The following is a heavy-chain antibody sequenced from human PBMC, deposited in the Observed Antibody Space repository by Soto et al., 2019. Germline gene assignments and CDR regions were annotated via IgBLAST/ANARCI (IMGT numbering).Heavy chain of an antibody. D-gene: IGHD2-2*01. Sequence: QVRLVQSGAEVKKPGSSVKVSCKASGGTFSSYAISWVRQAPGQGLEWMGGIIPIFGTANYAQKFQGRVTITADESTSTAYMELSSLRSEDTAVYYCARVIVVVPAARSHYYYYGMDVWGQGTTVTVSS. V-gene: IGHV1-69*01. CDR1: GGTFSSYA. CDR3: ARVIVVVPAARSHYYYYGMDV. J-gene: IGHJ6*02. CDR2: IIPIFGTA.